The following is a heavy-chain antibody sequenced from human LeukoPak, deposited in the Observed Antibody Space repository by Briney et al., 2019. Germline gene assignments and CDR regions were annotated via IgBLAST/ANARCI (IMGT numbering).Heavy chain of an antibody. CDR3: AHRQLYNGKWNEGYCDY. D-gene: IGHD1-1*01. CDR2: QYWDDDN. CDR1: GFSLTSRRVG. Sequence: SGPTLVKPTETLTLTCTFSGFSLTSRRVGVGWLRQSPGKAPEWLALQYWDDDNRYSPSLRSRLTATKDTSKNQVVLTMTNVDPVDTGTDFCAHRQLYNGKWNEGYCDYWGQGILVTVSS. V-gene: IGHV2-5*02. J-gene: IGHJ4*02.